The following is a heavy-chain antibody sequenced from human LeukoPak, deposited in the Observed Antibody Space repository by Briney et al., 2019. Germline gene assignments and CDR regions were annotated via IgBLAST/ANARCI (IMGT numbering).Heavy chain of an antibody. CDR3: ARMAAAKDYFDY. D-gene: IGHD6-13*01. Sequence: GASVKVSCKASGYTFTGYYMHWVRQAPGQGLEWMGIITPSGGSTSYARNFQGRVSMTRDTSTSTVYMELSSLRSEDTAVYYCARMAAAKDYFDYWGQGTLVTVSS. CDR1: GYTFTGYY. CDR2: ITPSGGST. J-gene: IGHJ4*02. V-gene: IGHV1-46*01.